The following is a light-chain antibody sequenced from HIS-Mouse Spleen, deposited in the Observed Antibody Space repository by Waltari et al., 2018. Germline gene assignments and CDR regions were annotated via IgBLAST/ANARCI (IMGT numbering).Light chain of an antibody. CDR2: GNS. J-gene: IGLJ3*02. V-gene: IGLV1-40*01. CDR1: RPTIGAGYD. Sequence: QSVLTQPPSVSGAPGQRVTTSLTGSRPTIGAGYDVHWFPQLPGTAPKLLIYGNSNRPSGVPDRFSGSKSGTSASLAITGLQAEDEADYYCQSYDSSLSGSKWVFGGGTKLTVL. CDR3: QSYDSSLSGSKWV.